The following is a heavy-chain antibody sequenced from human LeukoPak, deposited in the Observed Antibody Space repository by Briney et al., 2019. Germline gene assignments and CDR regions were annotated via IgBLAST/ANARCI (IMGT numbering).Heavy chain of an antibody. V-gene: IGHV3-33*01. CDR2: IWSVGGAE. J-gene: IGHJ6*02. Sequence: GGSLRLSCVASGFPFSSYGMHWVRQAPGKGLEWVAVIWSVGGAEYYADSVKGRFTISKDNAKNSLYLQMNSLRAEDTALYHCARNNGMDVWGQGTTVIVSS. CDR1: GFPFSSYG. CDR3: ARNNGMDV.